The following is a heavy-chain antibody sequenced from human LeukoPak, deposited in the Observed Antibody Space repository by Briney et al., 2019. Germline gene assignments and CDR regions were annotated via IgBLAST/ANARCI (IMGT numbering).Heavy chain of an antibody. CDR1: GGSFSGYY. J-gene: IGHJ4*02. CDR3: ARGVKFEEFGSVPFDY. Sequence: SETLSLTCAVYGGSFSGYYWSWIRQPPGKGLEWIGEINHSGSTNYNPSLKSRVTISVDTSKNQFSLKLSSVTAADTAVYYCARGVKFEEFGSVPFDYWGQGTLATVSS. CDR2: INHSGST. D-gene: IGHD3-10*01. V-gene: IGHV4-34*01.